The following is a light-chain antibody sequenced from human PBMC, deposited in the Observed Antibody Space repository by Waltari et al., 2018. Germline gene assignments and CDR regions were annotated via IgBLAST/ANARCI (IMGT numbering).Light chain of an antibody. Sequence: SYVLTQPPSVSVAPGQTARSPCGGDNIATKSVHWYQQRPGQAPVLVVFDDSDRPSGIPERFSGSNSGNTATLTISRVEAGDEADYYCQVWHSSSDHYVFGTGTKVTVL. CDR2: DDS. V-gene: IGLV3-21*02. CDR1: NIATKS. J-gene: IGLJ1*01. CDR3: QVWHSSSDHYV.